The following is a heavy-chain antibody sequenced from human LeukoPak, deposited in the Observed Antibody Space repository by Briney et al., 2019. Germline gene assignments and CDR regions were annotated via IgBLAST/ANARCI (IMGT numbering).Heavy chain of an antibody. V-gene: IGHV3-74*03. J-gene: IGHJ4*02. Sequence: PGGSLRLSCEGSGFIFSNHWVHWVRQDPGKGLMWLSRISGDGSDTTYVDSVKGRFTISRDNAKNTVYLQMNSLRAEDTGVYYCARVNHLIVSGGTPLLDYWGRGTLVTVSS. CDR1: GFIFSNHW. CDR3: ARVNHLIVSGGTPLLDY. D-gene: IGHD6-19*01. CDR2: ISGDGSDT.